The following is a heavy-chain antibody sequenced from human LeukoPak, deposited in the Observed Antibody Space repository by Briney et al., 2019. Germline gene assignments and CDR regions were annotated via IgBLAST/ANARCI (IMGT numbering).Heavy chain of an antibody. Sequence: SVKVSCKASGGTFSSYAISWVRQAPGQGLEWMGGIIPIFGTANYAQKFQGRVTITADKSTSTAYMELSSLRSEDTAVYYCARDLGGRTNSGWSNWFDPWGQGTLVTVSS. J-gene: IGHJ5*02. CDR3: ARDLGGRTNSGWSNWFDP. V-gene: IGHV1-69*06. D-gene: IGHD6-19*01. CDR1: GGTFSSYA. CDR2: IIPIFGTA.